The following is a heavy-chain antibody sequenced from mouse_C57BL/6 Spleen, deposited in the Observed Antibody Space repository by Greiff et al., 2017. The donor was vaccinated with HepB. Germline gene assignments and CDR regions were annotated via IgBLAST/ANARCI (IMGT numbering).Heavy chain of an antibody. D-gene: IGHD1-1*01. CDR3: AIYGSSSYYAMDY. V-gene: IGHV1-50*01. CDR2: IDPSDSYT. Sequence: QVQLQQPGAELVKPGASVKLSCKASGYTFTSYWMQWVKQRPGQGLEWIGEIDPSDSYTNYNQKFKGKATLTVDTSSSTAYMQLSSLTSEDSAAYYCAIYGSSSYYAMDYWGQGTSVTVSS. CDR1: GYTFTSYW. J-gene: IGHJ4*01.